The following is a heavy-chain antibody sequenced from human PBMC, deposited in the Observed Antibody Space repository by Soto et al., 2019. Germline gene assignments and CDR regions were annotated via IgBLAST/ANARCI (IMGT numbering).Heavy chain of an antibody. Sequence: PGGSLRLSCAASGFTFSDFFMSWLRQAPGKRLEWVSFISSTSTHTTYADSVKGRFTVSRDNAKNSLYLRMTSLRVEDTAVYYCARDRSYGDVDYWGPGTLVTAPQ. CDR2: ISSTSTHT. CDR1: GFTFSDFF. V-gene: IGHV3-11*06. D-gene: IGHD5-18*01. CDR3: ARDRSYGDVDY. J-gene: IGHJ4*02.